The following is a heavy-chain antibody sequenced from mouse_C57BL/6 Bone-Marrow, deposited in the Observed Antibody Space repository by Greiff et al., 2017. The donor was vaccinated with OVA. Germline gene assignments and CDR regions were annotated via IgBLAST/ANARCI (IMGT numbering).Heavy chain of an antibody. CDR2: IYTSDSET. CDR1: GYTFTSYW. Sequence: QVQLQQPGAELVRPGSSVKLSCKASGYTFTSYWMDWVKQRPGQGLEWIGNIYTSDSETHYNQKFKDKATLTVDKSSSTAYMQLLSLTSEDSAVYYCAGGGQLYWFAYWGQGTLVTVSA. J-gene: IGHJ3*01. D-gene: IGHD3-2*01. CDR3: AGGGQLYWFAY. V-gene: IGHV1-61*01.